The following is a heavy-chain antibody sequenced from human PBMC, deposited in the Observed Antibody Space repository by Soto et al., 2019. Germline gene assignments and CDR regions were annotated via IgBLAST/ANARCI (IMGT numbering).Heavy chain of an antibody. CDR3: ARDGCTNGVCYMHYYGMDV. CDR1: GYTFTSYG. J-gene: IGHJ6*02. Sequence: QVQLVQSGAEVKKPGASVKVSCKASGYTFTSYGISWVRQAPGQGLEWMGWISAYNGNTNYAQKLQGRVTMTTDTSTSTAYMELRSLRSDHTAVYYCARDGCTNGVCYMHYYGMDVWGQGTTVTVSS. V-gene: IGHV1-18*01. D-gene: IGHD2-8*01. CDR2: ISAYNGNT.